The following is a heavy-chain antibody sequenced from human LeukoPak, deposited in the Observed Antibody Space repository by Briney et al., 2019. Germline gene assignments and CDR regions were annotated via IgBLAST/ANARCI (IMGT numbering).Heavy chain of an antibody. CDR1: GGTFSSYA. Sequence: ASVKVSCKASGGTFSSYAISWVRQAPGQGLEWMGRIIPIFGTANYAQKFQGRVTITTDESTSTAHMELSSLRSEDTAVYYCARDGDSSGYSNAFDIWGQGTMVTVSS. CDR2: IIPIFGTA. CDR3: ARDGDSSGYSNAFDI. D-gene: IGHD3-22*01. J-gene: IGHJ3*02. V-gene: IGHV1-69*05.